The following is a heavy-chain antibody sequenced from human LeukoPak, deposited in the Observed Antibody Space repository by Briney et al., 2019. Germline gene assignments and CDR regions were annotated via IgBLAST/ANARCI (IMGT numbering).Heavy chain of an antibody. D-gene: IGHD3/OR15-3a*01. V-gene: IGHV4-30-4*01. Sequence: SETLSLTCTVSGGSISSGDYYWSWIRQPPGKGLEWIGNIYYSGSTYYNPSLKSRVTISVDTSKNQFSLKLSSVTAADTAVYYCARVGPGAWFDYWGQGTLVTVSS. J-gene: IGHJ4*02. CDR2: IYYSGST. CDR1: GGSISSGDYY. CDR3: ARVGPGAWFDY.